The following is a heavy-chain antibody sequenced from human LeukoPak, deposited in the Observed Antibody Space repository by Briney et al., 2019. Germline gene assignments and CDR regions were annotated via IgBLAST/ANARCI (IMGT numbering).Heavy chain of an antibody. V-gene: IGHV1-69*05. CDR2: IIPIFGTA. Sequence: SVKVSCKASGGTFSSYAISWVRQAPGQGLEWMGGIIPIFGTANYAQKFQGRVTITTDESTSTAYMELSSLRSEDTAVYHCARHYYGSGSLEVYFDYWGQGTLVTVSS. CDR1: GGTFSSYA. CDR3: ARHYYGSGSLEVYFDY. D-gene: IGHD3-10*01. J-gene: IGHJ4*02.